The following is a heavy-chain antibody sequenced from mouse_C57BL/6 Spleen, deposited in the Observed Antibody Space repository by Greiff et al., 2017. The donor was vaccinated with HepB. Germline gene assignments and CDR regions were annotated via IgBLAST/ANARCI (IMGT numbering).Heavy chain of an antibody. CDR1: GFTFSSYA. Sequence: DVKLVESGGGLVKPGGSLKLSCAASGFTFSSYAMSWVRQTPEKRLEWVATISDGGSYTYYPDNVKGRFTISRDNAKNNLYLQMSHLKSEDTAMYYCARDPYGNYYFDYWGQGTTLTVSS. J-gene: IGHJ2*01. V-gene: IGHV5-4*01. CDR2: ISDGGSYT. D-gene: IGHD2-1*01. CDR3: ARDPYGNYYFDY.